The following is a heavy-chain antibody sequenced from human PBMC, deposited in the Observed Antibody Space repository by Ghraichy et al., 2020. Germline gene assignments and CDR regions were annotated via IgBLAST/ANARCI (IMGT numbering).Heavy chain of an antibody. CDR1: GGSISTYY. CDR2: IYYSGST. J-gene: IGHJ4*02. D-gene: IGHD1-14*01. V-gene: IGHV4-59*01. Sequence: ESLNISCTVSGGSISTYYWNWIRQPPGKGLEWIGYIYYSGSTNYNPSLESRVTISVDTSKNQFSLKLRSVTAADTAVYYCARSITDLCDYWGQGTLVTVSS. CDR3: ARSITDLCDY.